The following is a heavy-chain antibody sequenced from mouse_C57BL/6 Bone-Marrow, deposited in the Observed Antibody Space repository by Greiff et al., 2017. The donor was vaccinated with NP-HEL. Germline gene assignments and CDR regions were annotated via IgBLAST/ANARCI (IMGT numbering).Heavy chain of an antibody. V-gene: IGHV2-9-1*01. Sequence: VMLVESGPGLVAPSQSLSITCTVSGFSLTSYAISWVRQPPGKGLEWLGVIWTGGGTNSNSALKSRLSISKDNSKSQVFLKMNSLQTDDTDRYYCARNYYGNNWYFDVWGTGTTVTVSS. J-gene: IGHJ1*03. CDR1: GFSLTSYA. CDR2: IWTGGGT. D-gene: IGHD2-1*01. CDR3: ARNYYGNNWYFDV.